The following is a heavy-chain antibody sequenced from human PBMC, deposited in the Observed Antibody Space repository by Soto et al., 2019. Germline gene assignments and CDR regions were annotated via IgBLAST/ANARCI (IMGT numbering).Heavy chain of an antibody. D-gene: IGHD5-18*01. J-gene: IGHJ6*02. CDR3: ARDILGYSYPIKIYYYYGMDV. CDR2: SSSSSSYI. Sequence: EVQLVESGGGLVKPGGSLRLSCAASGFTFSSYSMNWVRQAPGKGLEWVSSSSSSSSYIYYTDSVKGRFTISRDDAKNSLYLQMNSLRAEDTAVYYCARDILGYSYPIKIYYYYGMDVWGQGTTVTVSS. V-gene: IGHV3-21*01. CDR1: GFTFSSYS.